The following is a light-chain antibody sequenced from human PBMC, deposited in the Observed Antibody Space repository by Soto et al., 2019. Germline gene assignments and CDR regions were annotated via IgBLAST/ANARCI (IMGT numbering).Light chain of an antibody. V-gene: IGKV3-15*01. CDR3: QQRSNWPPIT. CDR1: QSISNN. J-gene: IGKJ5*01. CDR2: GAS. Sequence: EIVLTQSSAIVSVSPGGRATLSCRASQSISNNLAWYQQRPGQAPRLLIYGASTRATGISARFSGSGSGTEFTLTISSLEPEDFAVYYCQQRSNWPPITFGQGTRLEIK.